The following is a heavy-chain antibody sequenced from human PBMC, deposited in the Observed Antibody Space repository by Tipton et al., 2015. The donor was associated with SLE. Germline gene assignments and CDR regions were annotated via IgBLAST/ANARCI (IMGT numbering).Heavy chain of an antibody. D-gene: IGHD3-10*01. CDR3: ARDLRGSGSYSHYYYGMDV. CDR1: GGSFSGYY. J-gene: IGHJ6*02. CDR2: INHSGST. Sequence: LRLSCAVYGGSFSGYYWNWIRHPPGKGLEWIGEINHSGSTNYNPSLKGRVTISVDTSKNQFSLKLSSVTAADTAVYYCARDLRGSGSYSHYYYGMDVWGQGTTVTVSS. V-gene: IGHV4-34*01.